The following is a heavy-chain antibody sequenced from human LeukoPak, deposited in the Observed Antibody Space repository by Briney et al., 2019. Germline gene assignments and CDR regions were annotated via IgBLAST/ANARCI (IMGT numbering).Heavy chain of an antibody. Sequence: PGGSLRLSCAASGSTFSNYAMSWVRQAPGKGLEWVSAISGSGGSTYYADSVKGRFTISRDNSKNTLYLQMNSLRAEDTAVYYCAKNPLLWFGPPSEYYFDYWGQGTLVTVSS. CDR3: AKNPLLWFGPPSEYYFDY. CDR1: GSTFSNYA. CDR2: ISGSGGST. V-gene: IGHV3-23*01. J-gene: IGHJ4*02. D-gene: IGHD3-10*01.